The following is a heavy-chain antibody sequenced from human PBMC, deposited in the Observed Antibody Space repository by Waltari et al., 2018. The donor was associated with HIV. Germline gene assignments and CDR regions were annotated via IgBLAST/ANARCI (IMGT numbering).Heavy chain of an antibody. CDR3: ARVGAKYGGNLFDY. CDR1: GYTFTSDA. V-gene: IGHV1-8*01. D-gene: IGHD2-21*02. CDR2: MNPNSGNT. J-gene: IGHJ4*02. Sequence: QVQLVQSGAEVKKPGASVKVSCKASGYTFTSDAINWVRQATGQGLEWMGWMNPNSGNTGYAQKFQGRVTMTRNTSISTAYMELSSLRSEDTAVYYCARVGAKYGGNLFDYWGQGTLVTVSS.